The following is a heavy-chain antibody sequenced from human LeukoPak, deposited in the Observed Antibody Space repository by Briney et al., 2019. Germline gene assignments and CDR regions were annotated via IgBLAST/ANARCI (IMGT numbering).Heavy chain of an antibody. CDR2: ISYDGSNK. CDR3: ARVGQGGHYYESKILDY. V-gene: IGHV3-30-3*01. CDR1: GFTFSSYA. J-gene: IGHJ4*02. D-gene: IGHD3-22*01. Sequence: GFLRLSCAASGFTFSSYAMHWVRQAPGKGLEWVAVISYDGSNKYSADSVKGRFTISRDNSKNTLYLQMNSLRAEDTAVYYCARVGQGGHYYESKILDYWGQGTLVTVSS.